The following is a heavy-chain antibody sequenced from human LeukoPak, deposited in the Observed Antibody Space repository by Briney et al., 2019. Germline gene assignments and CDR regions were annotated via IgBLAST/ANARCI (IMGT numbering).Heavy chain of an antibody. CDR2: IQHDGSTN. CDR1: GFSFSNYW. CDR3: SRFSLYDYTGYSSWLFGF. J-gene: IGHJ4*02. D-gene: IGHD3-22*01. V-gene: IGHV3-7*01. Sequence: GGSLRLSCAASGFSFSNYWMSWVRQAPGKGLEWVAYIQHDGSTNYYADSVKGRFTISRDNAKNSLYLQMNSLRADDTAVYYCSRFSLYDYTGYSSWLFGFWGQGTLVTVSS.